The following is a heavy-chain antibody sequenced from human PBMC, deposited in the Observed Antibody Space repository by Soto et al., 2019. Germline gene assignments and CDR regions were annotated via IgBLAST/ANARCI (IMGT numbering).Heavy chain of an antibody. V-gene: IGHV3-33*06. J-gene: IGHJ3*02. CDR3: VKERGPFDAFDI. Sequence: VGSLRLSCATSGFTFSTYGMHWVRQAPGKGLEWVAVIWSNGNNKYYAESVKGRFTVSRDNFKNTLDLQMSSLRAEDTAVYYCVKERGPFDAFDIWGQGTMVTVSS. CDR1: GFTFSTYG. CDR2: IWSNGNNK.